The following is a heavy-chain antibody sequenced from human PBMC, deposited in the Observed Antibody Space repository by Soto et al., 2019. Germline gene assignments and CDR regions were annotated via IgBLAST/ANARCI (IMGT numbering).Heavy chain of an antibody. CDR2: ISAYNGNT. J-gene: IGHJ4*02. CDR1: GYTFTSYG. D-gene: IGHD6-6*01. V-gene: IGHV1-18*01. Sequence: ASVKVSCKASGYTFTSYGISWVRQAPGQGLEWMGWISAYNGNTNYAQKLQGRVTMTTDTSTSTAYMELRSLRSDDTAVYYCARDPRTAYSSSSFDYWGQGTLVTVSS. CDR3: ARDPRTAYSSSSFDY.